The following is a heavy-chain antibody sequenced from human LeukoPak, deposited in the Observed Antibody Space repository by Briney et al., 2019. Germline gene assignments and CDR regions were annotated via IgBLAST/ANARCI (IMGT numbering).Heavy chain of an antibody. J-gene: IGHJ6*03. CDR1: GYTFTSYG. CDR3: ARRGAAGTDYYYYMDV. CDR2: ISAYNGNT. V-gene: IGHV1-18*01. Sequence: ASVKVSCKASGYTFTSYGISWVRQAPGQGLEWMGRISAYNGNTNYAQKLQGRVTMTTDTSTSTAYMELRSLRSDDTAVYYCARRGAAGTDYYYYMDVWGKGTTVTVSS. D-gene: IGHD6-13*01.